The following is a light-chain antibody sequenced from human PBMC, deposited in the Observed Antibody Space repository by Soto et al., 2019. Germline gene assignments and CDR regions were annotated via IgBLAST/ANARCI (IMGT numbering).Light chain of an antibody. CDR3: KKLNTGPRIT. CDR1: QTVGTY. CDR2: DAS. V-gene: IGKV3-11*01. J-gene: IGKJ5*01. Sequence: EIVLTQFPATLSLFPGETATLSCRASQTVGTYLAWYQQKPGQAPRLLISDASNRATGVPTRFSGSGSGTDSTLPIRSLEPENFAFYFGKKLNTGPRITCGQGTRLEIK.